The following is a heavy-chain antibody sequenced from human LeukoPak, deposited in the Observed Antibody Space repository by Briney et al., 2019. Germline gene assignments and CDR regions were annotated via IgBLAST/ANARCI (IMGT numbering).Heavy chain of an antibody. J-gene: IGHJ4*02. Sequence: PGGSLRLSCVGSGFIFSSYSMNWVRQAPEKGLEWVSFISASSDSTYYADSVKGRFTISRDNAKNSLYLQIDVARVEDAAVYYRAPICSGVTCFQTRFDSWGQGILVTVSS. V-gene: IGHV3-21*01. CDR3: APICSGVTCFQTRFDS. CDR2: ISASSDST. D-gene: IGHD2-15*01. CDR1: GFIFSSYS.